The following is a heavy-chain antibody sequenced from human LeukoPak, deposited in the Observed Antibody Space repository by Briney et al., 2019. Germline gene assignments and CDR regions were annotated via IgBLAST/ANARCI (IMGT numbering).Heavy chain of an antibody. CDR3: ASPANYYGSGSYTH. J-gene: IGHJ4*02. D-gene: IGHD3-10*01. V-gene: IGHV4-34*01. Sequence: SETLPLTCAVYGGSFSGYYWSWIRQPPGKGLEWIGEINHSGSTNYNPSLKSRVTISVDTSKNQFSLKLSSVTAADTAVYYCASPANYYGSGSYTHWGQGTLVTASS. CDR2: INHSGST. CDR1: GGSFSGYY.